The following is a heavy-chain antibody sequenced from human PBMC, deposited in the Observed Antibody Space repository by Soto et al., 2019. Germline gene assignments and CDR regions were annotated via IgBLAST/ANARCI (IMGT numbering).Heavy chain of an antibody. V-gene: IGHV1-69*06. CDR3: ASTQYASSAYYYWYLGL. CDR1: EDTFRNYA. CDR2: IIPIFGTA. J-gene: IGHJ2*01. D-gene: IGHD3-22*01. Sequence: SVKVSCKASEDTFRNYAISWVRQAPGQGLEWMGGIIPIFGTANYAQKFQGRVTITADTSANTVYLELSSLRSKDTAVYYCASTQYASSAYYYWYLGLWGRGTLVTVSS.